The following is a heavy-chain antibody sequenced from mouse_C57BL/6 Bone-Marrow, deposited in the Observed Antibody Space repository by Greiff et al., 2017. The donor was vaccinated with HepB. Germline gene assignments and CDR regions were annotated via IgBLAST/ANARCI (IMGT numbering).Heavy chain of an antibody. Sequence: VQLQQPGAELVRPGTSVKLSCKASGYTFTSYWMHWVKQRPGQGLEWIGVIDPSDSYTNYNQKFKGKATLTVDTSSSTAYMQLSSLTSEDSAVYYCAREGVYYGKGNYWGQGTTLTVSS. CDR1: GYTFTSYW. CDR2: IDPSDSYT. CDR3: AREGVYYGKGNY. D-gene: IGHD1-1*01. J-gene: IGHJ2*01. V-gene: IGHV1-59*01.